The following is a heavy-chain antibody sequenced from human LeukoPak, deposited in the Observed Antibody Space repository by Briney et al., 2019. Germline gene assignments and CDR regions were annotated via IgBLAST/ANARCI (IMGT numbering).Heavy chain of an antibody. Sequence: SETLSLTCTVSGGSISTYYWSWIRQPPGKGLEWIGYIFDRGTTNYNPSLESRVAISLDKSSNQFSLRLTSVTAADTAMYFCAREEMPGKFDYWGQGTLVTVSS. CDR3: AREEMPGKFDY. J-gene: IGHJ4*02. V-gene: IGHV4-59*12. D-gene: IGHD1-26*01. CDR1: GGSISTYY. CDR2: IFDRGTT.